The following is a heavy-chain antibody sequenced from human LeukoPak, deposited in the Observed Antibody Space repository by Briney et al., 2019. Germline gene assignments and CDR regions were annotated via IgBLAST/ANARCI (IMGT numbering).Heavy chain of an antibody. CDR2: IIPIFGTA. CDR1: GGTFSSYA. J-gene: IGHJ6*03. Sequence: GASVKVSCKASGGTFSSYAISWVRQAPGQGLEWMGGIIPIFGTANYAQKFQGRVTITTDESTSTAYMELSSLRSEDTAVYYCARNGIAAAGTRGYYYYYYMDVWGKGTTVTVSS. D-gene: IGHD6-13*01. CDR3: ARNGIAAAGTRGYYYYYYMDV. V-gene: IGHV1-69*05.